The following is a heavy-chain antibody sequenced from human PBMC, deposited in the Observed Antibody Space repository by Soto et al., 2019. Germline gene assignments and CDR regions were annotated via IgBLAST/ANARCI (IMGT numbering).Heavy chain of an antibody. CDR3: AREGGSDSYDAFDI. D-gene: IGHD3-16*01. J-gene: IGHJ3*02. CDR1: GGTFSSYA. V-gene: IGHV1-69*06. CDR2: IIPIFGTA. Sequence: VASVKVSCKASGGTFSSYAISWVRQAPGQGLEWMGGIIPIFGTANYAQKFQGRVTITADKSTSTAYMELSSLRSEDTAVYYCAREGGSDSYDAFDIWGQGTMVTVSS.